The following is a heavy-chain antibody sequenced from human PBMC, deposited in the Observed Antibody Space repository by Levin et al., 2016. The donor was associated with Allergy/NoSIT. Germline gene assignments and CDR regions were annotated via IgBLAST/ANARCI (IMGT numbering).Heavy chain of an antibody. Sequence: GESLKISCKGSGYSFTSYWIGWVRQMPGKGLEWMGIIYPGDSDTRYSPSFQGQVTISADKSISTAYLQWSSLKASDTAMYYCARHPVVVVPAAPYYYYYYYMDVWGKGTTVTVSS. V-gene: IGHV5-51*01. CDR2: IYPGDSDT. D-gene: IGHD2-2*01. CDR1: GYSFTSYW. J-gene: IGHJ6*03. CDR3: ARHPVVVVPAAPYYYYYYYMDV.